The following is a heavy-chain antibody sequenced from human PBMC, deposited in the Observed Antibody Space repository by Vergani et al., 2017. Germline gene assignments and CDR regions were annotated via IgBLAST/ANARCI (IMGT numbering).Heavy chain of an antibody. V-gene: IGHV1-8*03. CDR2: INPNSGNT. CDR3: TRGLPRTLTTETYYFDD. CDR1: GYSFTTYD. Sequence: QVQLVQSGAEVKKPGASVKLSCKASGYSFTTYDINWVRQALGHGLEWVGWINPNSGNTGYARRFEGRVTITRDTAISMAYMELSGLYSDDTAVYYCTRGLPRTLTTETYYFDDWGQGTLVSVSP. J-gene: IGHJ4*02. D-gene: IGHD1-14*01.